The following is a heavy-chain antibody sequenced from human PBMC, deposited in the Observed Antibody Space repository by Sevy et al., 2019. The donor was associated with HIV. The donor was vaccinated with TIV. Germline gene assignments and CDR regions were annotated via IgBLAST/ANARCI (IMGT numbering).Heavy chain of an antibody. CDR3: ARDIRTYCYDRSGLWFDP. V-gene: IGHV4-59*01. J-gene: IGHJ5*02. CDR1: GGSISSYY. CDR2: IYYSGST. Sequence: SETLSLTCTVSGGSISSYYWSWIRQPPGKGLEWIWYIYYSGSTNYNPSLKSRVTISVDTSKNQFSLKLSSVTAADTAVYYCARDIRTYCYDRSGLWFDPWGQGTLVTVSS. D-gene: IGHD3-22*01.